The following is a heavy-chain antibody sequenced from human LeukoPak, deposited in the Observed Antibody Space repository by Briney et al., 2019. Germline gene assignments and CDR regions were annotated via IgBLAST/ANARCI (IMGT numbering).Heavy chain of an antibody. CDR2: INPNSGGT. Sequence: ASVKVSCKASGYTFTDYYMHWVRQAPGQGLEWMGWINPNSGGTNYAQKFQGRVTMTRDTSISTAYMELSRLRSDDTAVYYCARVKVYYDSSGYYYVNAFDIWGQGTMVTVSS. CDR3: ARVKVYYDSSGYYYVNAFDI. J-gene: IGHJ3*02. CDR1: GYTFTDYY. D-gene: IGHD3-22*01. V-gene: IGHV1-2*02.